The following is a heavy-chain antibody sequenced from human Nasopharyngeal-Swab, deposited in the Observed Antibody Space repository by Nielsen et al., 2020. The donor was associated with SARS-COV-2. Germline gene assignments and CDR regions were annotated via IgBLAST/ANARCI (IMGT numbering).Heavy chain of an antibody. Sequence: SETLSLTCTVSGGSISSYYWSWIRQPPGKGLEWIGYIYYSGSTNYNPSLKSRVTISVDTSKNQFSLKLSSVTAADTAVYYCARHPGYCSGGSCYSRWFDPWDQGTLVTVSS. CDR1: GGSISSYY. V-gene: IGHV4-59*08. D-gene: IGHD2-15*01. CDR2: IYYSGST. J-gene: IGHJ5*02. CDR3: ARHPGYCSGGSCYSRWFDP.